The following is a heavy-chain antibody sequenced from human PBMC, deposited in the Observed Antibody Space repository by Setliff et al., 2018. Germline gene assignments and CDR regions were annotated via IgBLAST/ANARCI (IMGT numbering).Heavy chain of an antibody. Sequence: GGSLRLSCAASGFTFSFHWMSWVRQAPDKGLEWVASINQDGGGESYVDSVKGRFTISRDNSKNMLSLQMNSLRADDTAVYYCAKVGKSGTWDQYFQYWGQGTLVTVSS. CDR2: INQDGGGE. CDR3: AKVGKSGTWDQYFQY. V-gene: IGHV3-7*03. J-gene: IGHJ1*01. D-gene: IGHD3-10*01. CDR1: GFTFSFHW.